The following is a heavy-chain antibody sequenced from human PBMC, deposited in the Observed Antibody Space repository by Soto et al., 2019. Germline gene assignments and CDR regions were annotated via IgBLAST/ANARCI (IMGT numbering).Heavy chain of an antibody. CDR3: ASAGPRHWLYG. CDR2: IVVGSGNT. J-gene: IGHJ6*02. CDR1: GFTLTGSA. D-gene: IGHD6-19*01. Sequence: AAVKATCEASGFTLTGSAVQGVRQARGQRVEWIGWIVVGSGNTNYAQKFQERVTNTRDMSTSTAYMELSSLRSEAPGAYYFASAGPRHWLYGWG. V-gene: IGHV1-58*01.